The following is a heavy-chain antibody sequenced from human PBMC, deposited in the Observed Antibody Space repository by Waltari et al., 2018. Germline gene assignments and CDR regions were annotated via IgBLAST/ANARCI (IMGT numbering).Heavy chain of an antibody. CDR2: VDPADDKT. D-gene: IGHD3-16*01. CDR1: GYTFTDYY. J-gene: IGHJ4*02. V-gene: IGHV1-69-2*01. CDR3: ARTTTFKSLDY. Sequence: EVQLVQAGAEVKKPGATVKISCKASGYTFTDYYMHWVQQAPGKGLEWMGRVDPADDKTIYAEKFQGRVTINADTSTDTVYMELGSLRSEDTAVYYCARTTTFKSLDYWGQGTLVTVSS.